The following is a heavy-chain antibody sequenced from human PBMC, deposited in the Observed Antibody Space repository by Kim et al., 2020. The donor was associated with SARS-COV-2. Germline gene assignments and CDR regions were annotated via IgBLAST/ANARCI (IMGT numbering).Heavy chain of an antibody. V-gene: IGHV1-2*05. CDR2: INPNSGGT. D-gene: IGHD3-10*01. CDR3: ARGGKVVGAGWFGELWNYYYGMDV. CDR1: GYTFTGYY. Sequence: ASVKVSCKASGYTFTGYYMHWVRQAPGQGLEWMGRINPNSGGTNYAQKFQGRVTMTRDTSISTAYMELSRLRSDDTVVYYCARGGKVVGAGWFGELWNYYYGMDVWGQGTTVTVSS. J-gene: IGHJ6*02.